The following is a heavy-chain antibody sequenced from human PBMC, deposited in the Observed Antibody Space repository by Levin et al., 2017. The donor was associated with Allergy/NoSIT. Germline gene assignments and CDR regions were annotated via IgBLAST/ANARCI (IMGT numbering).Heavy chain of an antibody. Sequence: TGESLKISCAASGFTFSSYGMHWVRQTPGKGLEWVAVIWYDGNNKDYADSVRGRFTISRDNSKNTLSLQMSSLRAEDTAVYYCAREGEMTTADYWGQGTLVTVSS. CDR2: IWYDGNNK. V-gene: IGHV3-33*01. D-gene: IGHD4-17*01. J-gene: IGHJ4*02. CDR3: AREGEMTTADY. CDR1: GFTFSSYG.